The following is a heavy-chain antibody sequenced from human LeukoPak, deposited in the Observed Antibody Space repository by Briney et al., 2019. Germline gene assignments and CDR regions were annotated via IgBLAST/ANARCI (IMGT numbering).Heavy chain of an antibody. J-gene: IGHJ6*03. D-gene: IGHD3-10*01. CDR1: GYPFTGYF. CDR3: TMGQNWFPYRYLPYYYVYYTDI. V-gene: IGHV1-2*02. Sequence: GASVKVSCKASGYPFTGYFMHWVRQAPGHGLESMGWINPSSGGTNYAQKFHGRVTMTRYTSISTAYMELSRLRSDDTAVQCSTMGQNWFPYRYLPYYYVYYTDIWGDRTAVTVSS. CDR2: INPSSGGT.